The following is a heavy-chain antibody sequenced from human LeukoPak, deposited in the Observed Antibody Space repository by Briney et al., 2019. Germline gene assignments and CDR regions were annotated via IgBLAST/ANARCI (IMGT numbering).Heavy chain of an antibody. CDR2: ISAYNGDT. CDR1: GYTFANYG. J-gene: IGHJ3*02. V-gene: IGHV1-18*01. Sequence: GSVKVSCKASGYTFANYGLIWVRQAPGQGLEWMGWISAYNGDTNYEQKVQGRVTMTTDTSTSTAYMGLRSLTSDDTAIYYCARSYDYVWGSHHDNAFDIWGQGTMVTVSS. CDR3: ARSYDYVWGSHHDNAFDI. D-gene: IGHD3-16*01.